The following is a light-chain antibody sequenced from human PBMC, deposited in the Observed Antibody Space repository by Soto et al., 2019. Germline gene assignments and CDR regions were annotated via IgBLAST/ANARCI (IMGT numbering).Light chain of an antibody. J-gene: IGKJ2*01. V-gene: IGKV3-20*01. CDR1: QSVSSSS. CDR3: QQYGSSPYT. CDR2: GAS. Sequence: EIVLTQSPGTLSLSPGERANLSCRASQSVSSSSLAWYQQKPGQAPRLLIYGASSRATGIPDRLSGSGSGTDFTLTISRLEPEDFAVFYCQQYGSSPYTFGQGTKLEIK.